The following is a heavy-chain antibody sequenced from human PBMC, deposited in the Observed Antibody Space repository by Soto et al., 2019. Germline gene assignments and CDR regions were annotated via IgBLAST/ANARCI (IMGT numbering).Heavy chain of an antibody. V-gene: IGHV3-64*01. CDR2: ISSNGGST. D-gene: IGHD3-10*01. CDR3: ARDLESGRAGVRGGAFDY. Sequence: EVQLVESGGGLVQPGGSLRLSCAASGFTFSSYAMHWVRQAPGKGLEYVSAISSNGGSTYYANSVKGRFTISRDNSKNTLYLQMGSLRAEDMAVYYCARDLESGRAGVRGGAFDYWGQGTLVTVSS. CDR1: GFTFSSYA. J-gene: IGHJ4*02.